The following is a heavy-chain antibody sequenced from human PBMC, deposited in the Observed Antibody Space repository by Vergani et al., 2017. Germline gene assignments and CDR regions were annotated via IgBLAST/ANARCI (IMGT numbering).Heavy chain of an antibody. V-gene: IGHV1-46*03. J-gene: IGHJ6*02. D-gene: IGHD6-13*01. Sequence: QVQLVQSGAEVKKPGASVKVSCKASGYTFTSYYMHWVRQAPGQGLEWMGIINPSGGSTSYAQKFQGRVTMTRDTSTSTVYMELSSLRSEDTAVYYCAIMAAEGMYYYGMDVWGQGTTVTVSS. CDR2: INPSGGST. CDR1: GYTFTSYY. CDR3: AIMAAEGMYYYGMDV.